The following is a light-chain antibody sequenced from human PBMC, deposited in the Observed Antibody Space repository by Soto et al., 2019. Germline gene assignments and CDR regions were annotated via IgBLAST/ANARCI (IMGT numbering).Light chain of an antibody. CDR3: QQSYNTPLT. CDR2: AAS. J-gene: IGKJ3*01. CDR1: QSISSY. V-gene: IGKV1-39*01. Sequence: DIQMTQSPSSLSASVGNSVTITCRASQSISSYLNWYQQKPGKAPKFLIYAASSLQSGVPSRFSGSLYGTDFNLTISSLQTEDFATYYCQQSYNTPLTFGPGTKVDI.